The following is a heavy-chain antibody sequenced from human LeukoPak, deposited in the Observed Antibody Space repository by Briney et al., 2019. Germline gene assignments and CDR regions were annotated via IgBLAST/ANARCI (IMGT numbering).Heavy chain of an antibody. CDR1: GGSISSYY. Sequence: SETLSLTCTVSGGSISSYYWSWIRQPAGKGLEWIGRIYTSGSTNYNPSLKSRVTISVDKSKNQFSLKLSSVAAADTAVYYCAREAGGNEVFDYWGQGTLVTVSS. V-gene: IGHV4-4*07. J-gene: IGHJ4*02. CDR3: AREAGGNEVFDY. D-gene: IGHD4-23*01. CDR2: IYTSGST.